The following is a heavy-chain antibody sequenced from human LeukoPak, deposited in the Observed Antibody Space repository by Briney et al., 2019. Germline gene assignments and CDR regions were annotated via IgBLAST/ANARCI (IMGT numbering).Heavy chain of an antibody. CDR3: ARSELSCSGGSCPTRYAFDI. V-gene: IGHV4-4*07. J-gene: IGHJ3*02. CDR1: GGSIRSYY. CDR2: FYTSGTT. D-gene: IGHD2-15*01. Sequence: SETLSLTCTVSGGSIRSYYWSWIRQPAGKGLEWIGRFYTSGTTNYNPSLKSRVTISVDTSKNQFSLKLRSVTAADTALYYCARSELSCSGGSCPTRYAFDIWGQGTVVTASS.